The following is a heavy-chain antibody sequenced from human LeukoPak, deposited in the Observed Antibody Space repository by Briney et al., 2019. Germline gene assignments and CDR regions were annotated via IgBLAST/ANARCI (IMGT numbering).Heavy chain of an antibody. D-gene: IGHD4/OR15-4a*01. CDR1: GYTFTSYD. CDR2: MNPNSGNT. J-gene: IGHJ1*01. Sequence: GASVKVSCKASGYTFTSYDINWVRQATGQGLEWMGWMNPNSGNTGYAQKFQGRVTITRNTSISTAYMELSSLRSEDTAVYYCARALDYANEYFQHWGQGTLVTVSS. CDR3: ARALDYANEYFQH. V-gene: IGHV1-8*03.